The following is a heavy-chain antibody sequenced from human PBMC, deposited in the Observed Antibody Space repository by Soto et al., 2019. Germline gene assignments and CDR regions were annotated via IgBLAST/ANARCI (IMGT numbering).Heavy chain of an antibody. D-gene: IGHD3-10*01. Sequence: SETLSLTCAVSGGSISSGDYSWSWIRQPPGKGLEWIGYIYHSGSTYYNPSLKSRVTISVDTSKNQFSLKLSSVTAADTAVYYCARVGGLLLWFGEFYAFDIWGQGTMVTISS. J-gene: IGHJ3*02. CDR1: GGSISSGDYS. CDR3: ARVGGLLLWFGEFYAFDI. CDR2: IYHSGST. V-gene: IGHV4-30-2*01.